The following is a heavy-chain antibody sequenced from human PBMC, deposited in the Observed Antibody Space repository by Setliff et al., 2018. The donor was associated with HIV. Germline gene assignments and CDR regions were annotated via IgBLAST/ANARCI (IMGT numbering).Heavy chain of an antibody. CDR2: ISTYNGNT. J-gene: IGHJ4*02. Sequence: GASVKVSCKASGYTFTSYGISWVRQAPGQGLEWMGWISTYNGNTNYAQKLQGRVTMTTDTSTTTAYMELSSLRSEDTAVYYCARGYSGYDSYYFDYWGQGTLVTVSS. D-gene: IGHD5-12*01. CDR1: GYTFTSYG. CDR3: ARGYSGYDSYYFDY. V-gene: IGHV1-18*01.